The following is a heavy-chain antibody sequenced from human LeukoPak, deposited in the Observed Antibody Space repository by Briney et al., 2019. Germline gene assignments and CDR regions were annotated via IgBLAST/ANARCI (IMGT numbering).Heavy chain of an antibody. CDR2: ISHSGTT. V-gene: IGHV4-59*12. CDR1: GGSISSYY. Sequence: SETLSLTCTVSGGSISSYYWSWIRQPPGKGLEWIASISHSGTTYYNPSLKSRVTISVDTSKNQFSLNLSSVTAADTAVYYCARDYGHYFDYWGQGTLVIVSS. D-gene: IGHD3-10*01. CDR3: ARDYGHYFDY. J-gene: IGHJ4*02.